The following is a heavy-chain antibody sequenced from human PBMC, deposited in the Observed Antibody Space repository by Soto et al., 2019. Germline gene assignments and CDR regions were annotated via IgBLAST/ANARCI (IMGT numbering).Heavy chain of an antibody. Sequence: GGSLRLSCAASGFTFSSYGMHWVRQAPGKGLEWVAVISYDGSNKYYADSVKGRFTISRNNSKNTLYLQMNSLRAEDTAVYYCAKDSGVYSPISDFDYWGQGTLVTVSS. CDR2: ISYDGSNK. CDR1: GFTFSSYG. CDR3: AKDSGVYSPISDFDY. D-gene: IGHD3-10*01. V-gene: IGHV3-30*18. J-gene: IGHJ4*02.